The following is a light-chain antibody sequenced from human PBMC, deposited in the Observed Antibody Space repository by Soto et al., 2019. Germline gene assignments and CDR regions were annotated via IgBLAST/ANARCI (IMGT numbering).Light chain of an antibody. CDR3: QQYNNWPLT. V-gene: IGKV3-15*01. CDR1: QSVSSN. CDR2: GAS. Sequence: IGVTQSPATLSVSPGERATLSCRASQSVSSNLAWYQQKPGQARRLLIYGASTRATGIPARFSGSGSGTEFTLTISSLQSEDFAVYYCQQYNNWPLTFGGGTKV. J-gene: IGKJ4*01.